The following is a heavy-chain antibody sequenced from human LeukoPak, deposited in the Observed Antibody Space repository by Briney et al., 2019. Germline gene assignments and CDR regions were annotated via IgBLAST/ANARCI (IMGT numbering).Heavy chain of an antibody. CDR2: ISSSGSTI. Sequence: GGSLRLSCAASGFTFSDYYMNWIRQAPGKGLEWVSYISSSGSTISYADSVKGRFTISRDNAKNSLYPQMNSLRAEDTAVYYCGRAEAAGVTMDVWGKGTTVTVSS. V-gene: IGHV3-11*04. CDR1: GFTFSDYY. CDR3: GRAEAAGVTMDV. J-gene: IGHJ6*03. D-gene: IGHD6-13*01.